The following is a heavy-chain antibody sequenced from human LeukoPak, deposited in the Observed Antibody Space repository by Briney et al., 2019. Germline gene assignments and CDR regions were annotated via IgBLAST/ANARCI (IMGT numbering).Heavy chain of an antibody. CDR1: GFTFSSYG. D-gene: IGHD6-13*01. CDR3: AKRGLPAAGNNWFDP. V-gene: IGHV3-23*01. Sequence: GGSLRLSCAASGFTFSSYGMHWVRQAPGKGLEWVSTISGSDGRTYYADSVKGRFTISRDDSKNTLYLQMNSLRTEDTAIYYCAKRGLPAAGNNWFDPWGQGTLVTVSS. J-gene: IGHJ5*02. CDR2: ISGSDGRT.